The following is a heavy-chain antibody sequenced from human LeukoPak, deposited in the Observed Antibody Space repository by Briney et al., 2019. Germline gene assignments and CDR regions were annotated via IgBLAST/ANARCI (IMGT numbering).Heavy chain of an antibody. J-gene: IGHJ4*02. V-gene: IGHV3-33*01. D-gene: IGHD6-13*01. Sequence: GGSLRLSCAASGFTFISFGMHWVRQAPGKVLEWVAVIWYDASNKYYADSVKGRFTISRDNSKNTLYLQMNSLRDDDMAVYYCVRGVGVSRFNYLDSWGQGTLVIVSS. CDR2: IWYDASNK. CDR3: VRGVGVSRFNYLDS. CDR1: GFTFISFG.